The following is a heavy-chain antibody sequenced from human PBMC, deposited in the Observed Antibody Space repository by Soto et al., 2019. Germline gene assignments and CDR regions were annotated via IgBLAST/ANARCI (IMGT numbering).Heavy chain of an antibody. CDR3: AKGLNSGTWTPFDP. D-gene: IGHD1-26*01. V-gene: IGHV3-23*01. CDR1: GFTFTSYA. J-gene: IGHJ5*02. CDR2: VSGSGGST. Sequence: PGGSLRLSCAASGFTFTSYAMSWVRQAPGKGLEWVSGVSGSGGSTYYADSVKGRFTISRDNSKNTLYLQMNSLRAEDTAIYYCAKGLNSGTWTPFDPWGQGTLVTVSS.